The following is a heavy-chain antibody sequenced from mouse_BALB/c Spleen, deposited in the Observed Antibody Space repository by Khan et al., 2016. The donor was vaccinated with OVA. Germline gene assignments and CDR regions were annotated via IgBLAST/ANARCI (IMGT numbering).Heavy chain of an antibody. J-gene: IGHJ3*01. CDR3: ARITYYDGSY. CDR1: GFNIKDTY. D-gene: IGHD2-4*01. CDR2: IDPANGYT. Sequence: EVQLQQSGAEFVKPGASVKLSCTASGFNIKDTYMHWVKQRPEQGLEWIGRIDPANGYTKYDPKFQGTATITADTSSNTAYLHLNSLTSEDTAVYYCARITYYDGSYWDQGTLVTVSA. V-gene: IGHV14-3*02.